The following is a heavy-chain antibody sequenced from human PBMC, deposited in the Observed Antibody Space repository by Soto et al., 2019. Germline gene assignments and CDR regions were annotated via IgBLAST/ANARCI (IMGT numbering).Heavy chain of an antibody. CDR2: ISSNGNYI. Sequence: GGSLRLSCRASGFTFSDFAMSWVRQAPGKGLEWVSSISSNGNYIYYADSIKGRFTISRDNAEKSLYLQMNSLRGEDTAVYYCARGTHYYDSIGYSHFFDYWGQGTLVTVSS. J-gene: IGHJ4*02. CDR1: GFTFSDFA. D-gene: IGHD3-22*01. CDR3: ARGTHYYDSIGYSHFFDY. V-gene: IGHV3-21*01.